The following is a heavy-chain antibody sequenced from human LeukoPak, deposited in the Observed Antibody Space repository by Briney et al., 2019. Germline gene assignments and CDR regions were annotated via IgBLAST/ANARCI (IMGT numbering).Heavy chain of an antibody. Sequence: SETLSLTCTVSGGSISSYYWSWIRQPPGKGLEWIGYIYYSGSTNYNPSLKSRVTISVDTSKNQFSLKLSSVTAADTAVYYCARDGGQRGYSSGYALDFDYWGQGTLVTVSS. V-gene: IGHV4-59*01. CDR1: GGSISSYY. CDR3: ARDGGQRGYSSGYALDFDY. CDR2: IYYSGST. J-gene: IGHJ4*02. D-gene: IGHD5-18*01.